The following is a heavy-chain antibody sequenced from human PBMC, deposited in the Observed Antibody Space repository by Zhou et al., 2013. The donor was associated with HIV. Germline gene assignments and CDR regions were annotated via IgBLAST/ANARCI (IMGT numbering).Heavy chain of an antibody. D-gene: IGHD4-17*01. V-gene: IGHV1-69*04. CDR2: IIPILGIA. J-gene: IGHJ6*03. CDR3: AREGRATVVKDYYYYMDV. CDR1: GGTFSSYA. Sequence: QVQLVQSGAEVKKPGSSVKVSCKASGGTFSSYAISWVRQAPGQGLEWMGRIIPILGIANYAQKFQGRVTITTDESTSTAYMELSSLRSEDTAVYYCAREGRATVVKDYYYYMDVWGKGTTGHRLL.